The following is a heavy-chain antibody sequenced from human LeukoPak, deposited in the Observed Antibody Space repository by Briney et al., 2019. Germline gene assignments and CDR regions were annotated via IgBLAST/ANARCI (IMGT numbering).Heavy chain of an antibody. V-gene: IGHV4-59*01. CDR3: ARERTSGYYYMDV. CDR2: IYYSGST. J-gene: IGHJ6*03. D-gene: IGHD1-26*01. Sequence: SETLSLTCTVSGGSISSYYWSWIRQPPGKGLEWTGYIYYSGSTNYNPSLKSRVTISVDTSKNQFSLKLCSVTAADTAVYYCARERTSGYYYMDVWGKGTTVTVSS. CDR1: GGSISSYY.